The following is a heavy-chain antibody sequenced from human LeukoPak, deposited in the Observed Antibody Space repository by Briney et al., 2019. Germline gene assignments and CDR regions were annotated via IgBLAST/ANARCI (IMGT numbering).Heavy chain of an antibody. CDR2: IKPDGSEK. D-gene: IGHD3-10*01. CDR1: GSAFNTYG. J-gene: IGHJ3*02. CDR3: ARGMIMVRGVVIGFAFDI. Sequence: GGSRRLSFTALGSAFNTYGMGGVRQAPGKGLEWVANIKPDGSEKYYVASVKGRFTISRDNSKNSLYLQINSLRAEDTAVYYCARGMIMVRGVVIGFAFDIWGQGIMVTVSS. V-gene: IGHV3-7*04.